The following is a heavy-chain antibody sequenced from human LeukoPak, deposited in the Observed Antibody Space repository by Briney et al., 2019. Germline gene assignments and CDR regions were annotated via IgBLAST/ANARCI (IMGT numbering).Heavy chain of an antibody. CDR1: GFTFSSYA. J-gene: IGHJ4*02. CDR3: AKDGVSIGGYRDY. CDR2: ISYDGSNK. D-gene: IGHD3-22*01. V-gene: IGHV3-30*04. Sequence: GRSLRLSCAASGFTFSSYAMHWVRQAPGKGLEWVAVISYDGSNKYYADSVKGRFTISRDNSKNTLYLQMNSLRAEDTAVYYCAKDGVSIGGYRDYWGQGTLVTVSS.